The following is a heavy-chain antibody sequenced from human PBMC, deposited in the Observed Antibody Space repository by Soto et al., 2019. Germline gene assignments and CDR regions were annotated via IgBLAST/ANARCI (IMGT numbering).Heavy chain of an antibody. CDR3: TACCIAVSGTSLDY. D-gene: IGHD6-19*01. CDR2: MSAYNGNT. CDR1: GYTFTSNG. Sequence: GASVKVSSKASGYTFTSNGISWVRQDTGQGLEWMGWMSAYNGNTNYAQKLQGRVTMTTDTSTSTAYMELRSLRSDDTAVYYSTACCIAVSGTSLDYWGQGPLGTVSS. J-gene: IGHJ4*02. V-gene: IGHV1-18*01.